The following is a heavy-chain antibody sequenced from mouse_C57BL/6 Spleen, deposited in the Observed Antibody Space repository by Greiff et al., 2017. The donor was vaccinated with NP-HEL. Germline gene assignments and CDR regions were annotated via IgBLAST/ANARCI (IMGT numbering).Heavy chain of an antibody. V-gene: IGHV1-61*01. J-gene: IGHJ4*01. D-gene: IGHD2-2*01. Sequence: QVQLQQPGAELVRPGSSVKLSCKASGYTFTSYWMDWVKQRPGQGLEWIGNIYPSDSETHYNQKFKDKATLTVDKSSSTAYMQLSSLTSEDSAVYYCARRGYYGYDEDAMDYWGQGTSVTVSS. CDR2: IYPSDSET. CDR1: GYTFTSYW. CDR3: ARRGYYGYDEDAMDY.